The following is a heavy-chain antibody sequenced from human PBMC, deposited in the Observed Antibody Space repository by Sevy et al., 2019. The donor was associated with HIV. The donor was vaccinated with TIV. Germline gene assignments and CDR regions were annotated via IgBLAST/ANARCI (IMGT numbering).Heavy chain of an antibody. D-gene: IGHD3-3*01. V-gene: IGHV3-72*01. J-gene: IGHJ4*02. Sequence: GGSLRLSCAASGFTFSDHYMDWVRQAPGKGLEWVGRIRNKANSDTTEYAASVKGRFTISRDDSKNSLYLQMNSLRAEDTAVYYCAKERPINDFWSGYSDYWGQGTLVTVSS. CDR1: GFTFSDHY. CDR3: AKERPINDFWSGYSDY. CDR2: IRNKANSDTT.